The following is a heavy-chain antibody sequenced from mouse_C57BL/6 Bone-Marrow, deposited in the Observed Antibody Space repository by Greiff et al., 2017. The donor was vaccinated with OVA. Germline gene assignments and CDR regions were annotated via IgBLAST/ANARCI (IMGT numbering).Heavy chain of an antibody. CDR2: INPYNGGT. D-gene: IGHD4-1*01. CDR1: GYTFTDYY. CDR3: ASAPRTGYFDY. V-gene: IGHV1-19*01. J-gene: IGHJ2*01. Sequence: EVQLQQSGPVLVKPGASVKMSCKASGYTFTDYYMNWVKQSHGKSLEWIGVINPYNGGTSYNQKFKGKATLTVDKSSSTAYMELNSLTSEDSAVYYCASAPRTGYFDYWGQGTTLTVSS.